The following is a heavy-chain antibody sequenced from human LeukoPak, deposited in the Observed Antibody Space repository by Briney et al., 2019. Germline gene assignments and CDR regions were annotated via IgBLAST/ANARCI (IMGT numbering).Heavy chain of an antibody. J-gene: IGHJ6*02. D-gene: IGHD3-22*01. CDR1: GFTFSSYA. V-gene: IGHV3-23*01. CDR3: AREESLNYYDSSGYYYYYGMDV. CDR2: ISGSGGST. Sequence: GGSLRLSCAASGFTFSSYAMSWVRQAPGKGLEWVSAISGSGGSTYYADSVKGRFTISRDNSKNTLYLQMNSLRAEDTAVYYCAREESLNYYDSSGYYYYYGMDVWGQGTTVTVSS.